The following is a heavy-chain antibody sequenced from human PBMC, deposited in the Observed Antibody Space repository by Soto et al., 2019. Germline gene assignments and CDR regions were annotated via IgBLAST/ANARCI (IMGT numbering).Heavy chain of an antibody. J-gene: IGHJ6*02. CDR3: ARDVLRYFDFNCYYYGMDV. Sequence: QVQLQESGPGLVKPSQTLSLTCTVSGGSISSGGYYWSWIRQHPGKGLEWIGSIYYRGSTYYNPSLKCRVTISVDTSKNQFSLKLSSVTAAATAVYYCARDVLRYFDFNCYYYGMDVWGQGTTVTVSS. D-gene: IGHD3-9*01. V-gene: IGHV4-31*03. CDR2: IYYRGST. CDR1: GGSISSGGYY.